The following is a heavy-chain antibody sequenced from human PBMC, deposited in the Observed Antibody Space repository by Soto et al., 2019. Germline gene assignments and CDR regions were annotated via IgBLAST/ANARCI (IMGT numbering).Heavy chain of an antibody. CDR2: INAGNGNT. V-gene: IGHV1-3*01. J-gene: IGHJ6*03. CDR1: GYTFTSYA. D-gene: IGHD3-10*01. Sequence: ASVKVSCKASGYTFTSYAMHWVRQAPGQRLEWMGWINAGNGNTKYSQKFQGRVTITRDTSASTAYMELSSLRSEDTAVYYCARDQAVGVDNYYYYYMDVWGKGTTVTVSS. CDR3: ARDQAVGVDNYYYYYMDV.